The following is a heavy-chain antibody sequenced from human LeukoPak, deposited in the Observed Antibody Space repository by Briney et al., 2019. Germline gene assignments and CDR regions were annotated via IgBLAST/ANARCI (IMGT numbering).Heavy chain of an antibody. J-gene: IGHJ5*02. V-gene: IGHV1-2*02. CDR3: ARALPHRRLMDTTMEQHWFDP. CDR2: VNPNSGDT. CDR1: GYTFTGYY. Sequence: ASVKVSCKASGYTFTGYYLHWVRQAPGRGLEWMGCVNPNSGDTNYAQKFQGSVTMTRDTSISTVYMELSRLRSDDTAVYYCARALPHRRLMDTTMEQHWFDPWGQGTLVTVSS. D-gene: IGHD5-18*01.